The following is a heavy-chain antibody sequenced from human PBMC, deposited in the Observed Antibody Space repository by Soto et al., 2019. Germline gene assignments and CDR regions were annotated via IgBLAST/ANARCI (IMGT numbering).Heavy chain of an antibody. J-gene: IGHJ5*02. V-gene: IGHV3-23*01. Sequence: GGSLRLSCAASGFSFSTFAMTWVRQAPGKGPEWVSTIISTGISTYYADSVKGRFTISRANSKNTLYLQMNSLRAEDSAVYYCAKGNYGDYGGFDPWGQGTLVTVSS. D-gene: IGHD4-17*01. CDR1: GFSFSTFA. CDR2: IISTGIST. CDR3: AKGNYGDYGGFDP.